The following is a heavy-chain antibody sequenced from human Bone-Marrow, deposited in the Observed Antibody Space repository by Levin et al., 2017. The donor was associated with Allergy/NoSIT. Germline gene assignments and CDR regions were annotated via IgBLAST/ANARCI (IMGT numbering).Heavy chain of an antibody. CDR2: MNPNSGNT. CDR1: V. V-gene: IGHV1-8*01. D-gene: IGHD4/OR15-4a*01. J-gene: IGHJ6*02. Sequence: VINWGRQATGQGLEWMGWMNPNSGNTGYAQKFQGRVTMTRNTSISTAYMELSSLRSEDTAVYYCARVYGGQRDYYYYGMDVWGQGTTVTVSS. CDR3: ARVYGGQRDYYYYGMDV.